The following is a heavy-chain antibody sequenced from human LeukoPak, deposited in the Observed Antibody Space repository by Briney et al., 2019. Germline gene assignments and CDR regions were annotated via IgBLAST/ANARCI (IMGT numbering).Heavy chain of an antibody. D-gene: IGHD1-26*01. CDR3: ASVSGSYYYYYGMDV. J-gene: IGHJ6*02. CDR1: GYSFTSYW. CDR2: IYPGDSDT. Sequence: GESLKIPCKGSGYSFTSYWIGWVRQMPGKGLEWMGIIYPGDSDTRYSPSFQGQVTISADKSISTAYLQWSSLKASDTAMYYCASVSGSYYYYYGMDVWGQGTTVTVSS. V-gene: IGHV5-51*01.